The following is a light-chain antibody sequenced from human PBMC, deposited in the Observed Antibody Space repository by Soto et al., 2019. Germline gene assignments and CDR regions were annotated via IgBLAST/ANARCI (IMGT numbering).Light chain of an antibody. Sequence: QSALTQPASVSGSPGQSITISCTGTSSDVGGYNYVSWYQQHPGKAPKLMIYEVSNRPSGVSHRFSGSKSGNTASLTISGLQAEDEADYYCCSYTSISTGVLFGGGTKVTVL. CDR3: CSYTSISTGVL. J-gene: IGLJ2*01. V-gene: IGLV2-14*01. CDR2: EVS. CDR1: SSDVGGYNY.